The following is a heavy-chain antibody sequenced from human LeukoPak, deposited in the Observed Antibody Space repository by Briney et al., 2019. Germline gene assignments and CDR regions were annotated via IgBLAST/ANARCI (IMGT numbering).Heavy chain of an antibody. CDR2: IRYDGSNE. D-gene: IGHD7-27*01. CDR3: ARSSLGDY. J-gene: IGHJ4*02. Sequence: PGGSLRLSCSPSGVTFSSYGMHWVRQAPGKGLEWVAFIRYDGSNEYYADSVKGRFTISRDKSKNTLYLQVNSLRVEDTAVYYCARSSLGDYWGQGTLVTVSS. CDR1: GVTFSSYG. V-gene: IGHV3-30*02.